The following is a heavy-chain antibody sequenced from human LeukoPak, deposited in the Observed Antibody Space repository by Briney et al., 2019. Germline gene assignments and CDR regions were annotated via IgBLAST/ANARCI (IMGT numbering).Heavy chain of an antibody. Sequence: GGSLRLSCAASGFTFSSYAMSLVRQAPRKGLEWVSAISGSGGSTYYADSVKGRFTISRDNSKNTLYLQMNSLRAEDTAVYYCAKVRGIAARNWFDPWGQGTLVTVSS. J-gene: IGHJ5*02. V-gene: IGHV3-23*01. CDR2: ISGSGGST. D-gene: IGHD6-6*01. CDR3: AKVRGIAARNWFDP. CDR1: GFTFSSYA.